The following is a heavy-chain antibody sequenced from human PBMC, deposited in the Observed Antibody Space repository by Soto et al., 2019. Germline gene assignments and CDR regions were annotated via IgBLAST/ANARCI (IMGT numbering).Heavy chain of an antibody. CDR2: IYYSGST. Sequence: SETLSRTCTVSGGSVRIGTSYWIWIRQPPGKGLEWIGYIYYSGSTNYNPSLKSRVTISVDTSKNQFSLKLSSVTAADTAVYYCARAPRLKYYFDYWGQGTLVTAS. CDR3: ARAPRLKYYFDY. J-gene: IGHJ4*02. V-gene: IGHV4-61*01. CDR1: GGSVRIGTSY.